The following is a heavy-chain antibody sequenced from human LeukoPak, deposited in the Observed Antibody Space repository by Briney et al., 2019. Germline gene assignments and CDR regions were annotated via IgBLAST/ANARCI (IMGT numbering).Heavy chain of an antibody. V-gene: IGHV3-53*01. CDR1: GFSVTNNY. CDR2: FYVGGAT. J-gene: IGHJ5*02. Sequence: GGSLRLSCAVSGFSVTNNYMSWVRQAPGKGLEWVSVFYVGGATYYADSVKGRFTISRDNSENTLYLQMKSLRAEDTAVYYCAKDTPITIRAWFDPWGQGTLVTVSS. CDR3: AKDTPITIRAWFDP. D-gene: IGHD3-9*01.